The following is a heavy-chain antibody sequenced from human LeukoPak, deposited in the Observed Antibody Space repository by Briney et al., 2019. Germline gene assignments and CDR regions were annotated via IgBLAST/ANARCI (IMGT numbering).Heavy chain of an antibody. D-gene: IGHD2-21*02. CDR1: GYTFTSYD. J-gene: IGHJ4*02. Sequence: ASVKVSCKASGYTFTSYDINWVRQATGQGLEWMGWMNPNSGNTGYAQKFQGRVTMTRNTSTSTAYMELSSLRSEDTAVYYCARGPGVVTAMDYWGQGTLVTVSS. CDR2: MNPNSGNT. CDR3: ARGPGVVTAMDY. V-gene: IGHV1-8*01.